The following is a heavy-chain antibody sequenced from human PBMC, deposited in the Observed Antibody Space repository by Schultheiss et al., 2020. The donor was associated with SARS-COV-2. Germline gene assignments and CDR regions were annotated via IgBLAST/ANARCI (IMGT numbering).Heavy chain of an antibody. CDR2: IYSGGST. CDR1: GFTFSSFD. J-gene: IGHJ4*02. D-gene: IGHD3-16*01. CDR3: ASMITFGGVDY. Sequence: GGSLRLSCAASGFTFSSFDIHWVRQAPGKGLEWVSVIYSGGSTYYADSVKGRFTISRDNAKNSLYLQMNSLRAEDTAVYYCASMITFGGVDYWGQGTLVTVSS. V-gene: IGHV3-66*01.